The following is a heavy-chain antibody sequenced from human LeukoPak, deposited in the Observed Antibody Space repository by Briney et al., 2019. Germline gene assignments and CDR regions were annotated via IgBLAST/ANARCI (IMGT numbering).Heavy chain of an antibody. CDR1: GFTFSTYA. J-gene: IGHJ4*02. CDR3: AKEPRDCTGGTCYSVGGYYFHY. D-gene: IGHD2-15*01. V-gene: IGHV3-23*01. Sequence: GGSLRLSCAASGFTFSTYAMSWVRQAPGKGLEWVSAISGTGGSTYYADSVKGRFTISRDNSKNTLYLQMSSLRAEDTAVYYCAKEPRDCTGGTCYSVGGYYFHYCGQGTLVTVSS. CDR2: ISGTGGST.